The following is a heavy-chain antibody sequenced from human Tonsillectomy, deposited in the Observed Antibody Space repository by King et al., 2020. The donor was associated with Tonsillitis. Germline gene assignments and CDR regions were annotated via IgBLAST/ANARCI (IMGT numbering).Heavy chain of an antibody. D-gene: IGHD2-2*01. Sequence: QLVQSGAEVKKPGASVKVSCKASGYTFTSYGISWVRQAPGQGLEWMGWISSYNGNTNYAQKLQGRVTMTTDTSTSTAYMELRSLRSDDTAVYYCAVLGFCSSTSWYGTPKFEHWGQGTLVTVSS. CDR3: AVLGFCSSTSWYGTPKFEH. V-gene: IGHV1-18*01. J-gene: IGHJ4*02. CDR2: ISSYNGNT. CDR1: GYTFTSYG.